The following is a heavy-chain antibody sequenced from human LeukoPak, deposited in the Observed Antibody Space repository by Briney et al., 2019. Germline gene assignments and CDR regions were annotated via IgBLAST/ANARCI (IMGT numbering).Heavy chain of an antibody. CDR1: RYSFTGFD. Sequence: ASVKLSCKPSRYSFTGFDINWVPPATRQGAEWMGWMNPNSGHTGYAQKFQGRVTMARDTSINTDYMELSSVGSGDTAEYYRARNLLPTGLRDVWGTGHGVSVSS. CDR3: ARNLLPTGLRDV. D-gene: IGHD4-17*01. V-gene: IGHV1-8*01. J-gene: IGHJ6*04. CDR2: MNPNSGHT.